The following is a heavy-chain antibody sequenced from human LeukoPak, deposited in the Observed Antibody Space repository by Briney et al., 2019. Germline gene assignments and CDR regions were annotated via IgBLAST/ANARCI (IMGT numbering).Heavy chain of an antibody. CDR3: ARVGQEYYYGMDV. CDR1: GFTFSSFA. Sequence: PGGSLRLSCAASGFTFSSFAMSWIRQAPGKGLEWVSYISSSTGYTNYSDSVRGRFTISRDNAKNLLYLQMNSLRAEDTAVYYCARVGQEYYYGMDVWGQGTAVTVSS. D-gene: IGHD2/OR15-2a*01. V-gene: IGHV3-11*06. CDR2: ISSSTGYT. J-gene: IGHJ6*02.